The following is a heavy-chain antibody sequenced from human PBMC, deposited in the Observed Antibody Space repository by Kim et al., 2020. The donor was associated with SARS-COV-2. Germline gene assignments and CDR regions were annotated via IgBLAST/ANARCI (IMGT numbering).Heavy chain of an antibody. V-gene: IGHV3-11*03. J-gene: IGHJ3*02. D-gene: IGHD5-12*01. CDR1: GFTFSDYY. CDR2: ISSSSSYT. Sequence: GGSLRLSCAASGFTFSDYYMSWIRQAPGKGLEWVSYISSSSSYTNYADSVKGRFTISRDNAKNSLYLQMNSLRAEDTAVYYCASPGIYSGYDLTGRSGAFDIWGQGTMVTVSS. CDR3: ASPGIYSGYDLTGRSGAFDI.